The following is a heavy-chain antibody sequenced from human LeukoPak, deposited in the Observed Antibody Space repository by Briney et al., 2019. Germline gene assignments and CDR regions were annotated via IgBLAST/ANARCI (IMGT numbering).Heavy chain of an antibody. CDR2: IYYSGST. D-gene: IGHD6-13*01. CDR1: GGSISGYY. CDR3: TRGIAAGRFDY. Sequence: SETLSLTCTDSGGSISGYYWSWIRQPPGKALEWIGHIYYSGSTIYNPSLKSRVTISVETSKKKLSLELSSVTAADTAVYYCTRGIAAGRFDYWGQGTLVTVSS. V-gene: IGHV4-59*01. J-gene: IGHJ4*02.